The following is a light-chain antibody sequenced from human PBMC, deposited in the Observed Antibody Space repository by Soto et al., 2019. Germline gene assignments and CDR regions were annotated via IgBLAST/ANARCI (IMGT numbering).Light chain of an antibody. V-gene: IGKV1-39*01. Sequence: DIQMTQSPSSLSASVGDRVTITCRASQSISDSLNWYQQKPGKAPKFLIYAASSLQSGVPSRFSGSGSGTVFTLTISSLQPGDFATYYCQQSYSFPSTFVPGTKVDIK. CDR3: QQSYSFPST. J-gene: IGKJ3*01. CDR2: AAS. CDR1: QSISDS.